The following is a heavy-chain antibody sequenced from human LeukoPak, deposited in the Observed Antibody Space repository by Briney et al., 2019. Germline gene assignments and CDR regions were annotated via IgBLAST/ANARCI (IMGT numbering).Heavy chain of an antibody. V-gene: IGHV3-7*01. CDR3: ARDRGFTSYDY. CDR1: GFTFRDSW. CDR2: INQDGSHK. Sequence: GGSLRFSCAASGFTFRDSWMHWVRQAPGKGLEWVANINQDGSHKYYVDSVEGRFIISRDTAKNSVHLQMNSLRAEDTAVYYCARDRGFTSYDYWGQGILVTVSS. D-gene: IGHD5-12*01. J-gene: IGHJ4*02.